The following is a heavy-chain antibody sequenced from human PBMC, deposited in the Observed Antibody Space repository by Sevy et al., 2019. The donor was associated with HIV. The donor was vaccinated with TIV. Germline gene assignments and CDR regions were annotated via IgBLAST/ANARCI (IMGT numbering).Heavy chain of an antibody. CDR2: ISYDGNIQ. V-gene: IGHV3-30*18. CDR3: AKDQGGYNHAPGY. J-gene: IGHJ4*02. Sequence: GGSLRLSCAASGLTFSTYGMHWVRQAPGKGLEWVAVISYDGNIQYYADSVKGRFTVSRDNSKNTLYLQMNSLRAEDSAVDYCAKDQGGYNHAPGYWGQGTLVTVSS. CDR1: GLTFSTYG. D-gene: IGHD5-18*01.